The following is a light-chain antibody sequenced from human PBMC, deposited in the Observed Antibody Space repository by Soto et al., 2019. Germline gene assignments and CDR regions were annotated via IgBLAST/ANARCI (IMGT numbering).Light chain of an antibody. J-gene: IGKJ3*01. CDR3: QRYNSVSFA. V-gene: IGKV1-27*01. CDR2: AAS. CDR1: QGISNS. Sequence: DIPMTQSPSSLSASIGDRVTITCRASQGISNSLAWYQQKPGKAPNLLIYAASSLQSGVPSRFSGSGSGTDFTLTISSLQPEDVATYYCQRYNSVSFAFGPGTKVDIK.